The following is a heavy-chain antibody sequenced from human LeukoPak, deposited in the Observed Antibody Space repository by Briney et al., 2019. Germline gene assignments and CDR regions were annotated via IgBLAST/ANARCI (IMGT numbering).Heavy chain of an antibody. CDR1: GGSISSDLYY. CDR2: FYNSGRT. V-gene: IGHV4-61*02. D-gene: IGHD3-3*01. J-gene: IGHJ5*02. CDR3: ARGDLKSDWFDP. Sequence: SQTLSLXCTVSGGSISSDLYYWNWIRQPAVKGQEWIGRFYNSGRTNFNPSLKSRVTISADTSKNQFSLKLRSVTAADTAVYYCARGDLKSDWFDPWGQGTLVIVST.